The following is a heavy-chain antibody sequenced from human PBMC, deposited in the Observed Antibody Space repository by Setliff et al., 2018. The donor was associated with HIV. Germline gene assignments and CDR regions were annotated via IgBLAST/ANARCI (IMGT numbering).Heavy chain of an antibody. V-gene: IGHV4-38-2*01. D-gene: IGHD5-12*01. CDR2: IYHSGST. CDR3: ARQGRWLQSYYFDY. CDR1: GYSISSGYY. Sequence: SETLSLTCAVSGYSISSGYYWGWIRQPPGKGLEWIGSIYHSGSTYYNPSLKSRVTISVDTSKNQFSLKLSSVTAADTAVYYCARQGRWLQSYYFDYWGQGTLVTVSS. J-gene: IGHJ4*02.